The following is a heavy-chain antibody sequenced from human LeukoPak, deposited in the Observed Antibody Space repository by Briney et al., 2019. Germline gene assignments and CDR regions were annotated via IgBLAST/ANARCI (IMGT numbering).Heavy chain of an antibody. CDR3: ARDREGSGNWFDP. CDR2: IIPIFGTA. J-gene: IGHJ5*02. Sequence: SVKVSCKASGGTFSSYAISWVRQAPGQGLEWMGGIIPIFGTANYAQKFQGRVTITADKSTSTAYMELSSLRSEDTAVYYCARDREGSGNWFDPWGQGTLVTVSS. CDR1: GGTFSSYA. V-gene: IGHV1-69*06. D-gene: IGHD3-10*01.